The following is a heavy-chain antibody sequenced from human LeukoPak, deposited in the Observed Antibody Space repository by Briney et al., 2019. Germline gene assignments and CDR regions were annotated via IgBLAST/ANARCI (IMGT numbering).Heavy chain of an antibody. CDR3: ATDPPLYCGGDCPYYY. Sequence: ASVKVSCKVSGYTLTELSMHWVRQAPGKGLEWMGGFDPEDGETIYAQKFQGRVTMTEDTSTDTAYMELSSLRSEDTAVYYCATDPPLYCGGDCPYYYWGQGTLDTVSS. CDR2: FDPEDGET. J-gene: IGHJ4*02. D-gene: IGHD2-21*02. CDR1: GYTLTELS. V-gene: IGHV1-24*01.